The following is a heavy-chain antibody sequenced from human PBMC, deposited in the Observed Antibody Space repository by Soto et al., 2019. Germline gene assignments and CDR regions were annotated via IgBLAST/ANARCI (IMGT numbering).Heavy chain of an antibody. V-gene: IGHV3-21*01. CDR1: GFTFRSFT. CDR3: TRDASGDSSARGWSER. D-gene: IGHD6-13*01. CDR2: ISSNSAYI. Sequence: PWGSLRLSCAASGFTFRSFTMNWVRQAPGKGLEWVSTISSNSAYIYYTDALRGRFNISRGNAKNSLHLQMNSLRAEDTAVYYCTRDASGDSSARGWSERWGTENMVNGSS. J-gene: IGHJ5*02.